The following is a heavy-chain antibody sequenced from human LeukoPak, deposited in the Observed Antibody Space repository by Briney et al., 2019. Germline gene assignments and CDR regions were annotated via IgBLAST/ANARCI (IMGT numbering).Heavy chain of an antibody. V-gene: IGHV3-73*01. CDR1: GFTFSGSA. J-gene: IGHJ5*02. Sequence: PGGSLKLSCAASGFTFSGSAMHWVRQASGKGLEWVGRIRSEANSYATAYAASVKGRFTISRDDSKNTAYLQMNSLKTEDTAVYYCTRLRAPPGSSWTENWFDPWGQGTLVTVSS. CDR2: IRSEANSYAT. CDR3: TRLRAPPGSSWTENWFDP. D-gene: IGHD6-13*01.